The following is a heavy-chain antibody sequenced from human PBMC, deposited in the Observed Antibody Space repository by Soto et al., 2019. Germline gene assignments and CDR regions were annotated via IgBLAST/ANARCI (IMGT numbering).Heavy chain of an antibody. Sequence: QLQLQESGPGLVKPSETLSLTCTVSGGSISSSSYYWGWIRQPPGKGLEWIGSIYYSGSTYYNPSLKRRVTISVDTSKNQFSLKLSSVTAADTAVYYCARSVVVVAPTDYWGQGTLVTVSS. D-gene: IGHD2-15*01. CDR2: IYYSGST. CDR3: ARSVVVVAPTDY. CDR1: GGSISSSSYY. V-gene: IGHV4-39*01. J-gene: IGHJ4*02.